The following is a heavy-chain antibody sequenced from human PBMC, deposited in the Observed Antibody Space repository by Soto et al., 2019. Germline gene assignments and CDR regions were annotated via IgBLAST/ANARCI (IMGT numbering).Heavy chain of an antibody. CDR1: GGSISSYY. V-gene: IGHV4-59*01. CDR2: VSYSGST. J-gene: IGHJ4*02. Sequence: PSETLSLTCTVSGGSISSYYWSWIRQPPGKGLEWIGYVSYSGSTNYDPSLKSRVTISVDTSKNQFSLRLSSVTAADTAVYYCARRTLDYGDYFFDYWGPGTLVTVSS. CDR3: ARRTLDYGDYFFDY. D-gene: IGHD4-17*01.